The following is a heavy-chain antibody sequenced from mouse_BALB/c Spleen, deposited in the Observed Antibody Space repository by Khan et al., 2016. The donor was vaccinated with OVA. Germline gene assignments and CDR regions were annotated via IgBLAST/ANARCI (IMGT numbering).Heavy chain of an antibody. J-gene: IGHJ4*01. CDR1: GYSITSGYS. Sequence: QLEESGPDLVKPSQSLSLTCTVTGYSITSGYSWHWIRQFPGNKLEWMAYIHYSGSTNYNPSLKSRISITRDTSKNQFFLQLNSVTTEDTATYYCAAYYDYDDALDYWGQGTSVTVSS. V-gene: IGHV3-1*02. D-gene: IGHD2-4*01. CDR2: IHYSGST. CDR3: AAYYDYDDALDY.